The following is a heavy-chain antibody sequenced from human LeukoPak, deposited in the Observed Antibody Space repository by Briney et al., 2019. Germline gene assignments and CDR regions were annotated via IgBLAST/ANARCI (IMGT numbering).Heavy chain of an antibody. CDR1: GLTFSSHW. J-gene: IGHJ4*02. CDR2: ITNDGSST. CDR3: ARCIAAAGAVIDY. D-gene: IGHD6-13*01. V-gene: IGHV3-74*01. Sequence: GGSLRLSCAASGLTFSSHWMHWVRQAPGKGLVWVSRITNDGSSTTYADSVKGRFTISRDNSKNTLYLQMNSLRAEDTAVYYCARCIAAAGAVIDYWGQGTLVTVSS.